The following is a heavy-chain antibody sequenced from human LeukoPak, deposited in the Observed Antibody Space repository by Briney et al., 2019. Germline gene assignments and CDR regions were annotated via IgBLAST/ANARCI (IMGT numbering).Heavy chain of an antibody. CDR1: DFSFRTYS. V-gene: IGHV3-48*01. J-gene: IGHJ4*02. D-gene: IGHD2-15*01. CDR3: ARCSGGSTYHSDDY. Sequence: PGGSLRLSCGASDFSFRTYSMIWARQTPGTGLEWISYISSGGGVTHYAESVKGRFSISRDNAKNSLFLQMNSLRAEDTAVYYCARCSGGSTYHSDDYWGQGTLVTVSS. CDR2: ISSGGGVT.